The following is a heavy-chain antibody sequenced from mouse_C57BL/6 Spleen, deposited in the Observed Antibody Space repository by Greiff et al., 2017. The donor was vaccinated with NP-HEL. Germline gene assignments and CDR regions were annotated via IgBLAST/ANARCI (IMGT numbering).Heavy chain of an antibody. J-gene: IGHJ3*01. CDR1: EYEFPSHD. D-gene: IGHD1-1*01. CDR3: ARHEDYYGSSYFAY. CDR2: INSDGGST. V-gene: IGHV5-2*01. Sequence: DVMLVESGGGLVQPGESLKLSCESNEYEFPSHDMSWVRKTPEKRLELVAAINSDGGSTYYPDTMERRFIISRDNTKKTLYLQMSSLRSEDTALYYCARHEDYYGSSYFAYWGQGTLVTVSA.